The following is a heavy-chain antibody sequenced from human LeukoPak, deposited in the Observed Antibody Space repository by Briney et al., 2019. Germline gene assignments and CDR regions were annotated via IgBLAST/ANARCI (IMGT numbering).Heavy chain of an antibody. CDR2: IKEDGSER. D-gene: IGHD6-6*01. Sequence: GGSLRLSCAASGFSFSSYAMNWVRRAPGKGLEWVANIKEDGSERYYVDSVKGRFTISRDNAKNSLYLQMNSLRAEDTAVYYCARDPSSLRDSFDYWGQGTLVTVSS. V-gene: IGHV3-7*01. J-gene: IGHJ4*02. CDR1: GFSFSSYA. CDR3: ARDPSSLRDSFDY.